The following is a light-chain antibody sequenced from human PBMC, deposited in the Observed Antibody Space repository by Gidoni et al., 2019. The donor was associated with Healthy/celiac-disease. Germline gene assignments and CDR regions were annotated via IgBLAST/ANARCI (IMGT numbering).Light chain of an antibody. CDR2: GPS. J-gene: IGKJ3*01. Sequence: EIVLPQSPGTLSLSPGERATLSCQAPRLPVYGPSSRATGIPDKFSGSGSGTDFTLTISTLEPEDFEVYYCQRNGRTFGPGTKVDIK. V-gene: IGKV3-20*01. CDR3: QRNGRT.